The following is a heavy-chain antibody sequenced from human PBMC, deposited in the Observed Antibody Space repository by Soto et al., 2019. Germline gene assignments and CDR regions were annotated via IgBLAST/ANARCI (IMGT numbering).Heavy chain of an antibody. Sequence: EVHLVESGGGLVQPGGSLRLSCAASGFTFSDHHMDWVRQAPGKGLEWVGRTRTKANSYTTEYAASVKGRFTISSYDSRNLLDMQMDSLKTEDTAGYYCSRDLWAWGQGTLVTVSA. CDR1: GFTFSDHH. CDR2: TRTKANSYTT. J-gene: IGHJ5*02. CDR3: SRDLWA. V-gene: IGHV3-72*01. D-gene: IGHD3-10*01.